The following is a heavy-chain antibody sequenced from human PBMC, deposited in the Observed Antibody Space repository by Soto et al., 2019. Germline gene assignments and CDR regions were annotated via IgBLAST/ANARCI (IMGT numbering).Heavy chain of an antibody. CDR3: VQPAAAATDY. J-gene: IGHJ4*02. V-gene: IGHV3-11*01. Sequence: LXLSGAAAGFTFSDYYMSWIRQAPGKGLEWVSYISSSGSTIYYADSVKGRFTIARDNAKNSLYLQMNSLRAEDTAVYYCVQPAAAATDYWGQGTLVTVYS. CDR2: ISSSGSTI. D-gene: IGHD6-13*01. CDR1: GFTFSDYY.